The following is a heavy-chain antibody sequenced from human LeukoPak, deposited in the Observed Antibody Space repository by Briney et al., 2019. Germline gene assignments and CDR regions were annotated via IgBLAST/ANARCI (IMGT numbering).Heavy chain of an antibody. CDR2: IYPGDSDT. Sequence: GESLKISCKGSGYSFTSYWISWVRQMPGKGLEWMGIIYPGDSDTRYSPSFQGQVTISADKSISTAYLQWSSLKASDTAMYYCARFRSIAARGRYFDYWGQGTLVTVSS. V-gene: IGHV5-51*01. CDR1: GYSFTSYW. D-gene: IGHD6-6*01. J-gene: IGHJ4*02. CDR3: ARFRSIAARGRYFDY.